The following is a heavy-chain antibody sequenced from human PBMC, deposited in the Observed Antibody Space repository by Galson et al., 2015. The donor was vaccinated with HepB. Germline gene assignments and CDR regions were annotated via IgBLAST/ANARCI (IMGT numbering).Heavy chain of an antibody. Sequence: SLRLSCAASGFTFSDYYMSWIRQAPGKGLEWVSCITGSGSTMYYADSLKGRFTISRDNAKNSLYLQMNSLRAEDTAVYYCTRGGNMKGGYYYMDVWGKGTTVTVSS. J-gene: IGHJ6*03. CDR2: ITGSGSTM. D-gene: IGHD2/OR15-2a*01. CDR1: GFTFSDYY. V-gene: IGHV3-11*01. CDR3: TRGGNMKGGYYYMDV.